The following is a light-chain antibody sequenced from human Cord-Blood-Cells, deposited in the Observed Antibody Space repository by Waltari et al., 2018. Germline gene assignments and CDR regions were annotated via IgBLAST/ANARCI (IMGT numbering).Light chain of an antibody. J-gene: IGLJ1*01. CDR2: EVS. Sequence: QSALTQPASVSGCPGQSITIPCTGTSSDDGSYTLVSWYQQHPGKAPKLMIYEVSKRPSGVSNRFSGSKSGNTASLTISGLQAEDEADYYCCSYAGSSTYVFGTGTKVTVL. CDR1: SSDDGSYTL. V-gene: IGLV2-23*02. CDR3: CSYAGSSTYV.